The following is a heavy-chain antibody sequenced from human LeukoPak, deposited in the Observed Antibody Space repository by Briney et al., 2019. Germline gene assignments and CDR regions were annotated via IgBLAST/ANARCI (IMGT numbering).Heavy chain of an antibody. V-gene: IGHV3-23*01. CDR3: AKLSHTYYYDSSGYLLDY. D-gene: IGHD3-22*01. J-gene: IGHJ4*02. CDR1: GFTFSSYA. Sequence: PGGSLRLSCAASGFTFSSYAMSWVRQAPGKGLEWVSAISGSGGSTYYADSVKGRFTISRDNSKNTLYLQMNSLRAEDTAVYYCAKLSHTYYYDSSGYLLDYWGQGTLVTVSS. CDR2: ISGSGGST.